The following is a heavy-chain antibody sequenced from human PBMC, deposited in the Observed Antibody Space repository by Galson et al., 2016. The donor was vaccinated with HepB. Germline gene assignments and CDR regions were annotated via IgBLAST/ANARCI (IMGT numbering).Heavy chain of an antibody. CDR1: GFTVSSNY. J-gene: IGHJ6*02. CDR3: ARDPMATRYYYYGMDV. D-gene: IGHD5-24*01. Sequence: SLRLSCAASGFTVSSNYMLWVRQAPGKGLEWVSVIYSSGYTYYADSVKGRFTISRDNSKNTLYLQMNSLRAEDTAVYYCARDPMATRYYYYGMDVWGQGTTVTVSS. CDR2: IYSSGYT. V-gene: IGHV3-53*01.